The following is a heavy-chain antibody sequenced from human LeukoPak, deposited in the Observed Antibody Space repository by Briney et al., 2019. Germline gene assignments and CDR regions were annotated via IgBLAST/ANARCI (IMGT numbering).Heavy chain of an antibody. CDR3: AREVGHYDFWSADEWRWFDP. CDR1: GGSISSGSYY. CDR2: IYTSGST. D-gene: IGHD3-3*01. J-gene: IGHJ5*02. Sequence: SETLSLTCTVSGGSISSGSYYWSWIRQPAGKGLEWIGRIYTSGSTNYNPSLKSRVTMSVDTSKNQFSLKLSSVTAADTAVYYCAREVGHYDFWSADEWRWFDPWGQGTLVTVSS. V-gene: IGHV4-61*02.